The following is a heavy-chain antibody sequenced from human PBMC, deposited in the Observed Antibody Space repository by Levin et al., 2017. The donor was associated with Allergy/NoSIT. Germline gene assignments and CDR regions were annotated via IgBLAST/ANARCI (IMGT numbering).Heavy chain of an antibody. CDR2: ISGSGGST. CDR3: AKDRRPSYDSSGYYLFFDY. Sequence: PGGSLRLSCAASGFTFSSYAMSWVRQAPGKGLEWVSAISGSGGSTYYADSVKGRFAISRDNSKNTLYLQMNSLRAEDTAVYYCAKDRRPSYDSSGYYLFFDYWGQGTLVTVSS. J-gene: IGHJ4*02. CDR1: GFTFSSYA. V-gene: IGHV3-23*01. D-gene: IGHD3-22*01.